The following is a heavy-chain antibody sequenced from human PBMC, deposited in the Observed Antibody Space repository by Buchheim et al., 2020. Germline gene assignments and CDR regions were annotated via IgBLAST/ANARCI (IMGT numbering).Heavy chain of an antibody. J-gene: IGHJ6*02. V-gene: IGHV3-33*01. D-gene: IGHD2-2*01. CDR2: IWYDGSNK. CDR1: GFTFSSYG. CDR3: ARALERQGYCSSTSCYYYYYGMDV. Sequence: QVQLVESGGGVVQPGRSLRLSCAASGFTFSSYGMHWVRQAPGKGLEWVAVIWYDGSNKYYADSVKGRFTISRDNSKNTLYLQMNSLRAEDTAVYYCARALERQGYCSSTSCYYYYYGMDVWGQGTT.